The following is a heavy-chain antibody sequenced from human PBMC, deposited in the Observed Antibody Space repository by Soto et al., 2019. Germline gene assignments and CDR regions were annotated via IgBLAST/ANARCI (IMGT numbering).Heavy chain of an antibody. D-gene: IGHD6-6*01. V-gene: IGHV1-2*04. CDR2: INPNSGGT. CDR3: ARESIAARRYYYYYGMDV. Sequence: ASVKVSCKASGYTFTGYYMHWVRQAPGQGLEWMGWINPNSGGTNYAQKFQGWVTMTRDTSISTAYMELSRLRSDDTAVYYCARESIAARRYYYYYGMDVWGQGNTVTVSS. J-gene: IGHJ6*02. CDR1: GYTFTGYY.